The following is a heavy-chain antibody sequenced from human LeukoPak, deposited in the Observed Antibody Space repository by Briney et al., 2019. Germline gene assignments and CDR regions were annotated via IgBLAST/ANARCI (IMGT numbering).Heavy chain of an antibody. V-gene: IGHV3-30-3*01. D-gene: IGHD2-2*02. CDR1: GFTFSSYA. Sequence: GRSLRLSCAASGFTFSSYAMHWVHQAPGKGLEWVAVISYDGSNKYYADSVKGRFTISRDNSKNTLYLQMNSLRAEDTAVYYCARDQQPIVVVPAAIDYWGQGTLVTVSS. CDR3: ARDQQPIVVVPAAIDY. CDR2: ISYDGSNK. J-gene: IGHJ4*02.